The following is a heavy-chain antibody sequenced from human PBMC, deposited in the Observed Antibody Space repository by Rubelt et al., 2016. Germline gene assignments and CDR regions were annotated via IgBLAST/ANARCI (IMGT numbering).Heavy chain of an antibody. CDR3: ARDHVTIFGVVIIGYGMDV. CDR1: SYS. D-gene: IGHD3-3*01. V-gene: IGHV3-48*04. CDR2: ISSSSSTI. J-gene: IGHJ6*02. Sequence: SYSMNWVRQAPGKGLEWVSYISSSSSTIYYADSVKGRFTISRDNAKNSLYLQMNSLRAEDTAVYYCARDHVTIFGVVIIGYGMDVWGQGTTVTVSS.